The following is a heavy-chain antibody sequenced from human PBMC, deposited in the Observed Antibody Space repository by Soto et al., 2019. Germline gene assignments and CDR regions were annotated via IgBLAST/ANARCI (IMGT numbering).Heavy chain of an antibody. D-gene: IGHD3-22*01. J-gene: IGHJ4*02. CDR1: GGSISSYY. CDR3: ARAPLGGYFDY. Sequence: SETLSLTCTVSGGSISSYYWSWIRQPPGKGLEWIGYIYYSGSTNYNPSLKSRVTISVDTSKNQFSLKLSSVTAADTAVYYCARAPLGGYFDYWGQGTLVTVSS. V-gene: IGHV4-59*01. CDR2: IYYSGST.